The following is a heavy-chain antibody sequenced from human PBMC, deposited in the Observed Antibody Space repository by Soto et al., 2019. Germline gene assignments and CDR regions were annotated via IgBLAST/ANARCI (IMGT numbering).Heavy chain of an antibody. CDR1: GGTISSWY. CDR3: ARGYGSAIDY. Sequence: QVQLQESGPGLVKPSETLSLTCTVSGGTISSWYWSWIRQPPGKGLEWIGYIYYSGSTNCNPSLKRLVTISVDTSKIQFSLKLSSVTAADTAVYYCARGYGSAIDYWGQGTLVTVSS. CDR2: IYYSGST. D-gene: IGHD1-26*01. J-gene: IGHJ4*02. V-gene: IGHV4-59*08.